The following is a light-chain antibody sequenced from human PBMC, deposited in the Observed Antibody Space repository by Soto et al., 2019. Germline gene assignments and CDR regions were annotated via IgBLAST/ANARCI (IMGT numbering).Light chain of an antibody. CDR1: SSNIGNNF. V-gene: IGLV1-47*01. CDR3: SAWDDSLTGVI. Sequence: QSVLTQPPSAYETPGQRVTISCSGSSSNIGNNFIYWYQHLPGTAPKLLIYRNDQRPSGVPDRFSGSKSGTSASLAISGLRSEDEADYYCSAWDDSLTGVIFGGGTKLTVL. J-gene: IGLJ2*01. CDR2: RND.